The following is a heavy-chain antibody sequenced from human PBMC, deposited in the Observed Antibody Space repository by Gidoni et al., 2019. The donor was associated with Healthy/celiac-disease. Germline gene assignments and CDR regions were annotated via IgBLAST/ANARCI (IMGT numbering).Heavy chain of an antibody. Sequence: EVQLLESGGGLVQPGGSLRLSCAASGFTFSSYAMSWVRQAPGKGLEWFSAISGSGGSTYYADSVKGRFTISRDNSKNTLYLQMNSLRAEDTAVYYCAKGYSGYDYYYYGMDVWGQGTTVTVSS. CDR3: AKGYSGYDYYYYGMDV. CDR2: ISGSGGST. J-gene: IGHJ6*02. CDR1: GFTFSSYA. D-gene: IGHD5-12*01. V-gene: IGHV3-23*01.